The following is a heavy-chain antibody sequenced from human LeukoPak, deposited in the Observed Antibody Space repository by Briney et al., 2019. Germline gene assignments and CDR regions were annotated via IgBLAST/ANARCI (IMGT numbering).Heavy chain of an antibody. Sequence: GRSLRLSCAASGFTFDDYAMHWVRQAPGKGLEWVSDISWNSGSIGYADSVKGRFTISRDNAKNSLYLQMNSLRAEDTALYYCAGGHDFWSPFDYWGQGTLVTVSS. J-gene: IGHJ4*02. V-gene: IGHV3-9*01. CDR2: ISWNSGSI. CDR3: AGGHDFWSPFDY. D-gene: IGHD3-3*01. CDR1: GFTFDDYA.